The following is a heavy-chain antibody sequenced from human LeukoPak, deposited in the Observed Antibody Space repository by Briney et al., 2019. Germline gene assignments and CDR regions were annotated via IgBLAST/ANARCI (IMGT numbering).Heavy chain of an antibody. J-gene: IGHJ4*02. V-gene: IGHV3-53*04. Sequence: PGGSLRLSCAASGFTFSSYGMHWVRQAPGKGLEWVSVIYSGGSTYYADSVKGRFTISRHNSKNTLYLQMNSLRAEDTAVYYCARATSGYYNYWGQGTLVTVSS. CDR2: IYSGGST. CDR3: ARATSGYYNY. D-gene: IGHD3-3*01. CDR1: GFTFSSYG.